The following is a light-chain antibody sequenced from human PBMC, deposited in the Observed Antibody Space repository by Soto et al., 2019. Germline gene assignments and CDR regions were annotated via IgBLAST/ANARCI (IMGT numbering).Light chain of an antibody. CDR1: QSVRRY. J-gene: IGKJ1*01. CDR2: DAS. CDR3: QQRSNWPPWT. V-gene: IGKV3-11*01. Sequence: EIVLTQSPATLSLSPGERATLSCRASQSVRRYLAWYQQKPGQAHRLLIYDASNRATGIPARFSGSGSGTDFPLTISSLEPEDFAVYYCQQRSNWPPWTFGQGTKVEIK.